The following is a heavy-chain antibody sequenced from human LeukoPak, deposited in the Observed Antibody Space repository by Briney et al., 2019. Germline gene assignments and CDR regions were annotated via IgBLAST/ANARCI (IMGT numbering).Heavy chain of an antibody. CDR2: ISSSGSTI. CDR3: ARALGYCSSTSCYLDAFDI. V-gene: IGHV3-11*01. J-gene: IGHJ3*02. Sequence: GGSLRLSCAASGFTFSDYYMSWIRQAPGKGLEWVSYISSSGSTIYYADSVKGRFTISRDNAKNSLYLQMNSLRAEDTAVYHCARALGYCSSTSCYLDAFDIWGQGTMVTVSS. D-gene: IGHD2-2*01. CDR1: GFTFSDYY.